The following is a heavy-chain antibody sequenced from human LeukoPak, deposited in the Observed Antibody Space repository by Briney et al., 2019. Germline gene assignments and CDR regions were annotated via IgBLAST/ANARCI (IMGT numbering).Heavy chain of an antibody. V-gene: IGHV3-64*01. J-gene: IGHJ4*02. CDR3: ARLYCSSTICLFDY. CDR2: ISSNGGST. D-gene: IGHD2-2*01. CDR1: GFTFSSYA. Sequence: PGGSLRLSCAASGFTFSSYAMHWVRQAPGKGLEYVSAISSNGGSTYYANSVKGRFTISRDNSKNTLYLQMGSLRAEDMAVYYCARLYCSSTICLFDYWGQGTLVTVSS.